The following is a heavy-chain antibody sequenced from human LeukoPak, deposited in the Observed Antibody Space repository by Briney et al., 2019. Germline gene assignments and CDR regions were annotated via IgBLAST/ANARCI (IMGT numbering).Heavy chain of an antibody. CDR1: GFTFSSYG. J-gene: IGHJ4*02. Sequence: GGSLRLSCAASGFTFSSYGMHWVRQAPGKGLEWVAVISYDGSNKYYADSVKGRFTISRDNSKNTLYLQMNSLRAEDTAVYYCAKEESEYSGYVPSLYFDYWGQGTLVTVFS. CDR3: AKEESEYSGYVPSLYFDY. D-gene: IGHD5-12*01. V-gene: IGHV3-30*18. CDR2: ISYDGSNK.